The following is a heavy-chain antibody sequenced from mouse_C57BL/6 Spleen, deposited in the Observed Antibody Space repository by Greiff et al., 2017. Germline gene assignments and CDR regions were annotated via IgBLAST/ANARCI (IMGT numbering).Heavy chain of an antibody. V-gene: IGHV1-50*01. CDR2: IDPSDSYT. CDR1: GYTFTSYW. D-gene: IGHD1-1*01. CDR3: ARASSYVSAWFAY. J-gene: IGHJ3*01. Sequence: QVQLQQPGAELVKPGASVKLSCKASGYTFTSYWMQWVKQRPGQGLEWIGEIDPSDSYTNYNQKFKGKATLTVDTSSSTAYMQLSSLTSEDSAVYYCARASSYVSAWFAYWGQGTLVTVSA.